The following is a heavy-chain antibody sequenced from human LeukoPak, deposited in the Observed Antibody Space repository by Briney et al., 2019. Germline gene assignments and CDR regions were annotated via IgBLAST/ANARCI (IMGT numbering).Heavy chain of an antibody. J-gene: IGHJ5*02. D-gene: IGHD3-10*01. CDR1: GGSINSYY. V-gene: IGHV4-39*07. CDR2: IYYSGST. Sequence: PSETLSLTCTVSGGSINSYYWGWIRQPPGKGLEWIGSIYYSGSTYYNPSLKSRVTISVDTSKNQFSLKLSSVTAADTAVYYCARDSGTTGEVKFDPWGQGTLVTVSS. CDR3: ARDSGTTGEVKFDP.